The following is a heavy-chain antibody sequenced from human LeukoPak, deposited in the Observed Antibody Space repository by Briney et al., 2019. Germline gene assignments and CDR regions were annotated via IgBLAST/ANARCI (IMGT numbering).Heavy chain of an antibody. CDR1: GYSISSGYY. D-gene: IGHD5-24*01. CDR3: ARGEEMATIRWYYFDY. Sequence: ASETLSLTCTVSGYSISSGYYWGWIRQSPGKGLEWIGSIYHSGSTYYNPSLKSRVTISVDTSKNQFSLKLSSVTAADTAVYYCARGEEMATIRWYYFDYWGQGTLVTVSS. V-gene: IGHV4-38-2*02. J-gene: IGHJ4*02. CDR2: IYHSGST.